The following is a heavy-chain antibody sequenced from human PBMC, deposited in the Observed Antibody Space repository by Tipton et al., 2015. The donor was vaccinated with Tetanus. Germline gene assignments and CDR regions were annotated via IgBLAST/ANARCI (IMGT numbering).Heavy chain of an antibody. CDR3: ARDQGGGRVVRLNWFDP. Sequence: LRLSCSVSGGSISGSPFFWNWIRQQPGKGPEWIGYIYYSGTTFYNPSLKSRVTISVDTSKNQFSPKMNSVTAADTAVYYCARDQGGGRVVRLNWFDPWGQGMLVTVSS. J-gene: IGHJ5*02. CDR1: GGSISGSPFF. V-gene: IGHV4-31*03. D-gene: IGHD6-6*01. CDR2: IYYSGTT.